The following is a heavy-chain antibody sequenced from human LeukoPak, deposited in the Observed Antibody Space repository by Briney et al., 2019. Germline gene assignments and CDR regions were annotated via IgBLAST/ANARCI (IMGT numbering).Heavy chain of an antibody. CDR1: GVSISRGSHY. D-gene: IGHD3-22*01. Sequence: SQTLSLTCTVSGVSISRGSHYWSWIRQPAGKGLEWIGRIHTIGNTNYSPSLWRRVTISVDTSKNQFSLRLHSVTAADTAVYYCARDRSYYSDTGTDYWGQGALVTVSS. J-gene: IGHJ4*02. CDR3: ARDRSYYSDTGTDY. CDR2: IHTIGNT. V-gene: IGHV4-61*02.